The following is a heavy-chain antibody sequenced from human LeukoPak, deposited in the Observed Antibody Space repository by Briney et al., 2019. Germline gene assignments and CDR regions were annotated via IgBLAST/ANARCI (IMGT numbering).Heavy chain of an antibody. CDR2: ISGSGSTI. CDR1: GFTFDDYG. Sequence: GGSLRLSCAASGFTFDDYGMNWVRQAPGKGLEWVSYISGSGSTIYYADSVKGRFTISRDNAKDSLYLQMNSLRAEDTAVYYCARVRSGYSHENYFDYWGQGTLVTVSS. D-gene: IGHD5-18*01. J-gene: IGHJ4*02. CDR3: ARVRSGYSHENYFDY. V-gene: IGHV3-48*03.